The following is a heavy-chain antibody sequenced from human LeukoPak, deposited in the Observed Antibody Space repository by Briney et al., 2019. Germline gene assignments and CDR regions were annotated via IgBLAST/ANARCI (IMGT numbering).Heavy chain of an antibody. CDR3: ARDIDY. CDR2: IYYSGST. CDR1: GGSISSYY. J-gene: IGHJ4*02. V-gene: IGHV4-59*01. Sequence: KPSETLPLTCTVSGGSISSYYWSWIRQPPGKGLEWIGYIYYSGSTNYNPSLKSRVTISVDTSKNQFSLKLSSVTAADTAVYYCARDIDYWGQGTLVTVSS.